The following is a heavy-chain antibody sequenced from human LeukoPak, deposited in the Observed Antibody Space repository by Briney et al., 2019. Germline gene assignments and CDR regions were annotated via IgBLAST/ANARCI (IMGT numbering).Heavy chain of an antibody. CDR3: ARDIMPLLYGDYVSIGPQGATYYFDY. CDR1: GASLSDHS. V-gene: IGHV4-34*01. D-gene: IGHD4-17*01. J-gene: IGHJ4*02. CDR2: INPGGST. Sequence: SETLSLTCAVYGASLSDHSWSWIRQPPGKGLEWIGEINPGGSTNYNPSLKSRVTISVDTSKNQFSLKLSSVTAADTAVYYCARDIMPLLYGDYVSIGPQGATYYFDYWGQGTLVTVSS.